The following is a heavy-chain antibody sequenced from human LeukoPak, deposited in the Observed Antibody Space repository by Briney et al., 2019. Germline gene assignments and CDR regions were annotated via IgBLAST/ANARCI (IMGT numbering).Heavy chain of an antibody. D-gene: IGHD3-22*01. CDR2: INPNSGGT. CDR3: ARGSPVNGIVDAFDI. Sequence: GASVKVSCKASGYTFAGYYMHWVRQAPGQGLEWMGWINPNSGGTNYAQKFQGRVTMTRDTSISTAYMELSRLRSDDTAVYYCARGSPVNGIVDAFDIWGQGTMVTVSS. V-gene: IGHV1-2*02. J-gene: IGHJ3*02. CDR1: GYTFAGYY.